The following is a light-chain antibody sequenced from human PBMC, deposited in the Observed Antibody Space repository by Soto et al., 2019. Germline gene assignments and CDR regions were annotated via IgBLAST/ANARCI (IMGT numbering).Light chain of an antibody. CDR1: RSNIGRNF. J-gene: IGLJ3*02. Sequence: QSVLTQSPSASGTPGQRVTISCSGSRSNIGRNFAYWYQHVPGTAPRLLIQRNNERPSGVPDRFSGSKSGKSVSLAISGLRSDDEATYYCVAWDDTLDAQVFGGGTQLTVL. CDR2: RNN. CDR3: VAWDDTLDAQV. V-gene: IGLV1-47*01.